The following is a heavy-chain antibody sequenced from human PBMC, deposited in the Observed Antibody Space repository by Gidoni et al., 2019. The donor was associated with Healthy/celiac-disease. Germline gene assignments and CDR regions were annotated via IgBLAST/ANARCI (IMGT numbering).Heavy chain of an antibody. Sequence: EVQLVQSGAEVKKPGESLKISCKGSGYSFTSYWIGWVRQMPGKGLEWMGIIYPGDSDTRYSPSFQGQVTISADKSISTAYLQWSSLKASDTAMYYCAIITIFGVVTPNAFDIWGQGTMVTVSS. D-gene: IGHD3-3*01. CDR2: IYPGDSDT. CDR1: GYSFTSYW. CDR3: AIITIFGVVTPNAFDI. V-gene: IGHV5-51*01. J-gene: IGHJ3*02.